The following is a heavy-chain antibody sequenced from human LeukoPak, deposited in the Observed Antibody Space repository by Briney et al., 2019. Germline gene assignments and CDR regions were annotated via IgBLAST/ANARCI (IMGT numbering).Heavy chain of an antibody. J-gene: IGHJ6*03. CDR2: ISGSGGST. D-gene: IGHD3-10*01. CDR1: GFTFSSYA. V-gene: IGHV3-23*01. Sequence: GGSLRLSCAASGFTFSSYAMSWVRQAPGKGLEWVSAISGSGGSTYYADSVKGRFTISRDNAKNSLYLQMNSLRAEDTAVYYCAREGLWSGELLGPNYYYYYYMDVWGKGTTVTVSS. CDR3: AREGLWSGELLGPNYYYYYYMDV.